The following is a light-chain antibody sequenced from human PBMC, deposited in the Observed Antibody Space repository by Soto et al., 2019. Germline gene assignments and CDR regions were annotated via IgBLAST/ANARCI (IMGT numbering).Light chain of an antibody. Sequence: EIVLTQSPGTLSLSPGEGATLSCRASQSVSSNSLAWYQQKPGQAPRLLIFGASSRATGIPDRFSGSGSGTDFTLNIARLEPGDFAVYYCQQYGNSPRTFGQGTKVEIK. CDR1: QSVSSNS. V-gene: IGKV3-20*01. CDR3: QQYGNSPRT. CDR2: GAS. J-gene: IGKJ1*01.